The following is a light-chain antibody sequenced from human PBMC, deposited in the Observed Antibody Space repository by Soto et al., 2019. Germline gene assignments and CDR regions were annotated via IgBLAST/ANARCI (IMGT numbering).Light chain of an antibody. J-gene: IGLJ1*01. V-gene: IGLV2-8*01. CDR3: SSYAGSTWYV. CDR1: NSDVGGYNY. Sequence: QSALAQPPSASGSPGQSVTISCTGTNSDVGGYNYVSWYQQYPGKAPKLIIYEVNERPSGVPDRFSGSKSGNTASLTVSGLQTADEADYYCSSYAGSTWYVFGTGTKVPVL. CDR2: EVN.